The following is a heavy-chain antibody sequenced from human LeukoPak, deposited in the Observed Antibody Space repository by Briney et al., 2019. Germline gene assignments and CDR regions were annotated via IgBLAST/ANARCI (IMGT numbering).Heavy chain of an antibody. Sequence: SETLSLTCAVYGGSFSGYYWSWIRQPPGKGLEWIGEINHSGSTNYNPSLKSRVTISVDTSKNQFSLKLSSVTAADTAVYYCARLRYYDSSGYLEGADDAFDIWGKGKMVTVSS. CDR3: ARLRYYDSSGYLEGADDAFDI. D-gene: IGHD3-22*01. J-gene: IGHJ3*02. V-gene: IGHV4-34*01. CDR2: INHSGST. CDR1: GGSFSGYY.